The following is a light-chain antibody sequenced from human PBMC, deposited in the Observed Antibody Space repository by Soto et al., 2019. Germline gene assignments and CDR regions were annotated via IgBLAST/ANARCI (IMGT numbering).Light chain of an antibody. V-gene: IGLV1-51*01. CDR3: XTWXXSLXXXV. CDR2: DNN. J-gene: IGLJ2*01. CDR1: SSNIGNNY. Sequence: QSVLTQPPSVXAAPGQTVTIXCXXSSSNIGNNYVSWYQQLPGTAPKLLIYDNNKRPSGIPDRFSGSKSGXXXXLXXXXLXXXDEXDXYXXTWXXSLXXXVF.